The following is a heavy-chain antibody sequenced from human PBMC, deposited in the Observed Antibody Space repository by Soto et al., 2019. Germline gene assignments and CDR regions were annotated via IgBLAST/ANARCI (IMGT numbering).Heavy chain of an antibody. CDR2: ISSSSSTI. CDR3: ARGIRGYYYYGMDV. J-gene: IGHJ6*02. Sequence: EVQLVESGGGLVQPGGSLRLSCAASGFTFSSYSMNWVRQAPGKGLEWVSYISSSSSTIYYADSVKGRFTISRDNAKNSLYLQMNSLRDEDTAVYYCARGIRGYYYYGMDVWGQGTTVTVSS. D-gene: IGHD3-16*01. CDR1: GFTFSSYS. V-gene: IGHV3-48*02.